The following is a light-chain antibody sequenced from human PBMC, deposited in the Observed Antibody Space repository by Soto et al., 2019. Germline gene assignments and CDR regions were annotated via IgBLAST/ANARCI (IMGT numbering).Light chain of an antibody. J-gene: IGLJ2*01. Sequence: SYVLTQRPSVSVAPEKTARITCGGANIGDKAVHWYQHRPGQAPVLVIYYDFERPSGIHERFSGSNSGNTATLTISRVEAGDEADYYCQVWDTTNDHPIFGGGTKLTVL. CDR1: NIGDKA. V-gene: IGLV3-21*04. CDR2: YDF. CDR3: QVWDTTNDHPI.